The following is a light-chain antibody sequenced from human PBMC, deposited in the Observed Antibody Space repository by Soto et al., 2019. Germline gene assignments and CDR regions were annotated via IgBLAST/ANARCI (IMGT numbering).Light chain of an antibody. CDR3: GTWDNSLSAGL. CDR2: DND. Sequence: QAVVTQPPSVSAAPGQKVTISCSGSSSNIGNNFVSWYQRLPGTAPKLLIYDNDKRPSGIPDRFSGSKSGTSATLGITGLQTGDEADYYCGTWDNSLSAGLFGGGTKLTVL. CDR1: SSNIGNNF. V-gene: IGLV1-51*01. J-gene: IGLJ2*01.